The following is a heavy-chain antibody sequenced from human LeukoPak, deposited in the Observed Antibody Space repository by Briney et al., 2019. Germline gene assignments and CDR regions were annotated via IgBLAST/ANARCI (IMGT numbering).Heavy chain of an antibody. V-gene: IGHV3-30*02. CDR2: IRYDGSNK. CDR3: AKDRFVDTAMPFDY. CDR1: GFTFSSYG. D-gene: IGHD5-18*01. Sequence: GGSLRLSCAASGFTFSSYGMHWVRQAPGKGLEWVAFIRYDGSNKYYADSVKGRFTISRDNSKNTLYLQMNSLRAEDTAVYYCAKDRFVDTAMPFDYWGQGTLVTVSS. J-gene: IGHJ4*02.